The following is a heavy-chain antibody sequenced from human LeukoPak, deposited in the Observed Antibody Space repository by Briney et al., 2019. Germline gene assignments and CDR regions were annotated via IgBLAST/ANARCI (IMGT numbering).Heavy chain of an antibody. CDR2: INHSGST. D-gene: IGHD1-1*01. Sequence: SETLSLTCTVSGGSISSGDYYWSWIRQPPGKGLEWIGEINHSGSTNYNPSLKSRVTISVDTSKNQFSLKLSSVTAADTAVYYCARVHHPYYYYYYGMDVWGQGTTVTVSS. CDR1: GGSISSGDYY. V-gene: IGHV4-39*07. J-gene: IGHJ6*02. CDR3: ARVHHPYYYYYYGMDV.